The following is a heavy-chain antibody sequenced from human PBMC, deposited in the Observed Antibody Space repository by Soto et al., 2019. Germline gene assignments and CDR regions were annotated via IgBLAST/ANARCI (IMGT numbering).Heavy chain of an antibody. CDR2: ITNSGYT. V-gene: IGHV4-34*01. Sequence: SETLSLTCDVFNGSFSGYYCIWIRQPPGKGLEWIGEITNSGYTNYNPSLKNRVTILIDRSKNHFSLKVTSVTAADTAVYYCARGLEYFQHWGQGTLVTVSS. J-gene: IGHJ1*01. CDR1: NGSFSGYY. CDR3: ARGLEYFQH.